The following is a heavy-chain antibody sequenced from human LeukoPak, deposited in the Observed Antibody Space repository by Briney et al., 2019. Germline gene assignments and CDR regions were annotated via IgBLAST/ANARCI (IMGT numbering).Heavy chain of an antibody. J-gene: IGHJ3*02. D-gene: IGHD3-22*01. V-gene: IGHV1-46*01. Sequence: ASVEVSCKASGYTFTSYYMHWVRQAPGQGLEWMGIINPSGGSTSYAQKFQGRVTMTRDMSTSTVYMELSSLRSEDTAVYYCARESAVVVITTDDAFDIWGQGTMVTVSS. CDR1: GYTFTSYY. CDR2: INPSGGST. CDR3: ARESAVVVITTDDAFDI.